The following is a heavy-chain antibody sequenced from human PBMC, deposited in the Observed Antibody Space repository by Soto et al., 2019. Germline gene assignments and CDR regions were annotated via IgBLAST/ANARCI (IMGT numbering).Heavy chain of an antibody. CDR1: GFTFSSYA. CDR3: AKDSETTVTTFLNYYYYYYMDV. V-gene: IGHV3-23*01. D-gene: IGHD4-17*01. J-gene: IGHJ6*03. Sequence: GGSLRLSCAASGFTFSSYAMSWVRQAPGKGLEWVSAISGSGGSTYYADSVKGRFTISRDNSKNTLYLQMNSLRAEDTAVYYCAKDSETTVTTFLNYYYYYYMDVWGKGTTVTVSS. CDR2: ISGSGGST.